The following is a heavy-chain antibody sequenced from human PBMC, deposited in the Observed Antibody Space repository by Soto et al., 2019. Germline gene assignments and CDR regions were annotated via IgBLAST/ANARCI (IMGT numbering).Heavy chain of an antibody. CDR3: ARGRAARPGIDY. CDR1: GYTFTNYD. Sequence: ASVKVSCKASGYTFTNYDINWVRQATGQGLEWMGWMNPNSGNTGYAQKFQGRVTMTRNTSISTAYMELSSLRSEDTAVYYCARGRAARPGIDYWGQGTLVTVS. V-gene: IGHV1-8*01. D-gene: IGHD6-6*01. CDR2: MNPNSGNT. J-gene: IGHJ4*02.